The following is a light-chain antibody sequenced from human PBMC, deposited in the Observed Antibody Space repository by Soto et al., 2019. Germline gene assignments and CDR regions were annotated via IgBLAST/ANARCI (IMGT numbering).Light chain of an antibody. CDR1: QSVSSSY. CDR2: GAS. V-gene: IGKV3-20*01. CDR3: QQYGSLPLWT. Sequence: EIVLTQSPGTLSLSPGERATLSCRASQSVSSSYLAWYQQKPGQAPRLLIYGASSRATGIPDRISGSGSGRDCTLIISRLEAEDCAVYYCQQYGSLPLWTFGQGTKVELK. J-gene: IGKJ1*01.